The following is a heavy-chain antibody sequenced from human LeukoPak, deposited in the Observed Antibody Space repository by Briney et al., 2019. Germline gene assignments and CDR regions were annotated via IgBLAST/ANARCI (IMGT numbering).Heavy chain of an antibody. CDR2: ISYDGTYK. CDR1: GFTFSSYG. V-gene: IGHV3-30*03. Sequence: PGGTLRLSCAASGFTFSSYGMSWVRQAPGKGLEWVAVISYDGTYKYYADSVKGRFTISRDNARNSLYLQMNTLRAEDTAVYYCARDNSVRDEAWWFNPWGQGTLVTVSS. CDR3: ARDNSVRDEAWWFNP. J-gene: IGHJ5*02. D-gene: IGHD5-24*01.